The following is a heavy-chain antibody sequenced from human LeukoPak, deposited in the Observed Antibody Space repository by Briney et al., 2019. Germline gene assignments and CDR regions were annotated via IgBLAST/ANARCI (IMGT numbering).Heavy chain of an antibody. J-gene: IGHJ4*02. V-gene: IGHV3-9*01. CDR1: GFTFDDYA. D-gene: IGHD4-17*01. Sequence: PGGSLRLSCAASGFTFDDYAMHWVRQAPGKGLEWASGISWNSGSIGYADSVKGRFTISRDNAKNSLYLQMNSLRAEDTALYYCAKDSESGIGTTVINYWGQGTLVTVSS. CDR2: ISWNSGSI. CDR3: AKDSESGIGTTVINY.